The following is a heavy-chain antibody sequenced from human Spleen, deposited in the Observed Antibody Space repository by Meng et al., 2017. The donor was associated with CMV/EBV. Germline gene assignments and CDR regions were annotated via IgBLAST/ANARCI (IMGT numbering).Heavy chain of an antibody. V-gene: IGHV3-7*01. CDR1: GFNFRDYW. CDR3: ARDLGEGYDR. D-gene: IGHD3-16*01. Sequence: GGSLRLSCAVSGFNFRDYWMTWVRQAPGKGLEWVANMRQDGSEKYYVDSVKGRFTISRDNANNSLFLQMSSLRAEDTAVYYCARDLGEGYDRWGQGTLVTVSS. CDR2: MRQDGSEK. J-gene: IGHJ5*02.